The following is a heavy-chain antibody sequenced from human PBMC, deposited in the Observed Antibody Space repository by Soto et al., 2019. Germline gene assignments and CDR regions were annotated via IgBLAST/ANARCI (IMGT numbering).Heavy chain of an antibody. CDR1: VGSISSGGYS. V-gene: IGHV4-30-2*01. CDR3: ARRFLYGDYNGGAFDI. J-gene: IGHJ3*02. CDR2: IYHSGST. Sequence: TLSLTCAVSVGSISSGGYSWSWIRQPPGKVLEWIGYIYHSGSTYYNPSLKSRVTISVDRSKNQFSLKLSSVTAADTAVYYCARRFLYGDYNGGAFDIWGQGTMFTVSS. D-gene: IGHD4-17*01.